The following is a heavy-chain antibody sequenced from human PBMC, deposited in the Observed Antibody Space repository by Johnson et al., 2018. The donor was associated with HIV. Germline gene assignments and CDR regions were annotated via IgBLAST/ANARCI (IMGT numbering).Heavy chain of an antibody. CDR2: ISWNGGST. CDR1: GFTFDDYA. Sequence: EVQLVESGGGLVQPGRSLRLSCAASGFTFDDYAMHWVRQAPGKGLEWVSGISWNGGSTGYADSVKGRFTISRDNAKNSLYLQMNSLRAEDTALYYCAKVAVATAAGGVGLNIWGPGTMVTVSS. V-gene: IGHV3-9*01. D-gene: IGHD6-13*01. J-gene: IGHJ3*02. CDR3: AKVAVATAAGGVGLNI.